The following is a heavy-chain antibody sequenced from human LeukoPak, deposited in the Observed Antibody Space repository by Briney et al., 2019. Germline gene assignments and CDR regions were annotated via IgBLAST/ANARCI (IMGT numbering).Heavy chain of an antibody. CDR2: ITNDGNNK. Sequence: GGSLRLSCVASGFTFRNYAMHWVRQGPGKGLEGVAIITNDGNNKWDADSVKGRFSISRDNSKNTLFLQMNSLRVEDTAVYYCARGAYGYNYWGQGTLVTVSS. J-gene: IGHJ4*02. CDR1: GFTFRNYA. CDR3: ARGAYGYNY. V-gene: IGHV3-30-3*01. D-gene: IGHD5-24*01.